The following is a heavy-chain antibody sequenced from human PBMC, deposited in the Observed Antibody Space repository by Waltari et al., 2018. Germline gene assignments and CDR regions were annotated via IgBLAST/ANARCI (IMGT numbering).Heavy chain of an antibody. D-gene: IGHD3-16*01. Sequence: EVQLVESGGGLVQPGGSLRLSCVAPGFSFGSYEMIWVRQAPGKGLEWVSYITTSDRSIYYADSVKGRFTISRDNAKNSLYLQMNSLRAEDTAVYYCARVGGYYYYYMDVWGKGTTVTVSS. CDR3: ARVGGYYYYYMDV. CDR2: ITTSDRSI. CDR1: GFSFGSYE. J-gene: IGHJ6*03. V-gene: IGHV3-48*03.